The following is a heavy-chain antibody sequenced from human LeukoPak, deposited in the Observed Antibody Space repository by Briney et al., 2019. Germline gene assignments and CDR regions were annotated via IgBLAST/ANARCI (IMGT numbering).Heavy chain of an antibody. CDR3: TRWGDGYNSGY. V-gene: IGHV3-73*01. D-gene: IGHD5-24*01. CDR1: GFTFSGSA. J-gene: IGHJ4*02. CDR2: IRSKANSYAT. Sequence: PGGSLRLSCAASGFTFSGSAMHWVRQASGKGLEWVGRIRSKANSYATAYAASVKGRFTISRDDSKNTAYLQMNSLKTEDTAVYYCTRWGDGYNSGYWGQGTLVTVSS.